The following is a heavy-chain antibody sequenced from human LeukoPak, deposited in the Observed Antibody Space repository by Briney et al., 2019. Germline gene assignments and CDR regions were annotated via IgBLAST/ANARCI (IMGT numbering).Heavy chain of an antibody. CDR1: GFTFSSYW. CDR3: ARGVPYASWSGPHYSDY. D-gene: IGHD3-3*01. J-gene: IGHJ4*02. CDR2: IKQDGSQK. Sequence: GGSLRLSCAASGFTFSSYWMSWVRQAPGKGLEWVAHIKQDGSQKYYVDSVKGRFSISRDNAKSSLYLQMNSLRAEDTAVYCARGVPYASWSGPHYSDYWGQGTLVTVSS. V-gene: IGHV3-7*01.